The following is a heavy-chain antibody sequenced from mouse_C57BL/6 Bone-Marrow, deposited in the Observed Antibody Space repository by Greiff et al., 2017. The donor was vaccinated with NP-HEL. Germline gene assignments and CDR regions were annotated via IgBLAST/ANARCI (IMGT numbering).Heavy chain of an antibody. CDR3: TRDRNSKGAY. Sequence: EVKLVESGEGLVKPGGSLKLSCAASGFTFSSYAMSWVRQTPEKRLEWVAYISSGGDYIYYADTVKGRFTISRDNARNTLYLQMSSLKSEDTAMYYCTRDRNSKGAYWGQGTLVTVSA. CDR1: GFTFSSYA. D-gene: IGHD2-5*01. J-gene: IGHJ3*01. CDR2: ISSGGDYI. V-gene: IGHV5-9-1*02.